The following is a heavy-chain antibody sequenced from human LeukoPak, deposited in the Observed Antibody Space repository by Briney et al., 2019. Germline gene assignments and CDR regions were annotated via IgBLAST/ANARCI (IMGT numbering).Heavy chain of an antibody. CDR1: GYTFTGYY. Sequence: ASVKVSCKASGYTFTGYYMHWVRQAPGQGLEWMGWINPNSGGTNYAQKFQGRVTMTRDTSISTAYMELSRLRSDDTAVYYCARVQSDFGVVISPSFRYWGQGTLVTVSS. J-gene: IGHJ4*02. V-gene: IGHV1-2*02. CDR3: ARVQSDFGVVISPSFRY. CDR2: INPNSGGT. D-gene: IGHD3-3*01.